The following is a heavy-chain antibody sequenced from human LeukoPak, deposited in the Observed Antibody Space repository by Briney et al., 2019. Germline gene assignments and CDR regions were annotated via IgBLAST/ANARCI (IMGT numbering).Heavy chain of an antibody. CDR3: ARDDIAAGGTTDL. D-gene: IGHD6-13*01. CDR1: GFTFSSYA. CDR2: ISYDGSNK. J-gene: IGHJ5*02. V-gene: IGHV3-30*14. Sequence: PGGSLRLSCAASGFTFSSYAMHWVRQAPGKGLEWVAVISYDGSNKYYADSVKGRFTISRDNSKNTLYLQMNSLRAEDTAVYYCARDDIAAGGTTDLWGQGTLVTVSS.